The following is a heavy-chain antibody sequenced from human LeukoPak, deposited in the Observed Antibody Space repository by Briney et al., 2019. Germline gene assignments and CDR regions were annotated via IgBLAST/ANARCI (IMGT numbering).Heavy chain of an antibody. CDR1: GGSFIGYY. J-gene: IGHJ4*02. D-gene: IGHD3-16*01. CDR3: ARVPLRFGEPFDY. CDR2: INHSGGA. V-gene: IGHV4-34*01. Sequence: SETLSLTCAVYGGSFIGYYWSWIRQPPGKGLEWIGEINHSGGANYNPSLKSRVTISADTSKSQFSPKLGSVTAADTAVYYCARVPLRFGEPFDYWGQGTLVTVSS.